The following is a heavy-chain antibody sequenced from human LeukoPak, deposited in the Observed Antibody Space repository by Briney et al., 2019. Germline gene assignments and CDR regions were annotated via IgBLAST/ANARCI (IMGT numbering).Heavy chain of an antibody. D-gene: IGHD2-2*01. CDR2: INHSGST. CDR3: ARGKRVPAAIRNWFDP. Sequence: SETLSLTCAVYGGSFSGYYSSWIRQPPGKGLEWIGEINHSGSTNYNPSLKSRVTISVDTSKNQFSLKLSSVTAADAAVYYCARGKRVPAAIRNWFDPWGQGTLVTVSS. CDR1: GGSFSGYY. J-gene: IGHJ5*02. V-gene: IGHV4-34*01.